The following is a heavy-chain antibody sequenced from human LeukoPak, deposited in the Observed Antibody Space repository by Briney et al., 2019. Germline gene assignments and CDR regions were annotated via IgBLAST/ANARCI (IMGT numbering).Heavy chain of an antibody. J-gene: IGHJ3*02. CDR1: GYTFTSYG. D-gene: IGHD3-22*01. CDR3: ALGGYYYDSSGYTGDAFDI. Sequence: ASVKVSCKASGYTFTSYGISWVRQAPGQGLEWMGWISAYNGNTNYAQKLQGRVTMATDTSTSTAYMELRSPRSDDTAVYYCALGGYYYDSSGYTGDAFDIWGQGTMVTVSS. CDR2: ISAYNGNT. V-gene: IGHV1-18*01.